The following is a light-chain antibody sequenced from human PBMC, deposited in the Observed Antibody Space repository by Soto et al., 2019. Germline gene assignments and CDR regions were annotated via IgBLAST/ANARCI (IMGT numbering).Light chain of an antibody. J-gene: IGLJ1*01. V-gene: IGLV2-14*01. CDR3: SSYSISTAYL. CDR1: SSDGGGHDY. CDR2: EVS. Sequence: QSALTQPASVSGSPGQSITISCTGTSSDGGGHDYVSWYQLHPGKAPKLMVFEVSNRPSGVSHRFSGSKSGNTASLTISGLQAEDEADYFCSSYSISTAYLFGTGTKVTVL.